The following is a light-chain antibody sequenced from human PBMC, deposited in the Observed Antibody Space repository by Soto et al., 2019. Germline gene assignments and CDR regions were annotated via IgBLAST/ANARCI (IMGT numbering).Light chain of an antibody. V-gene: IGKV3D-15*01. CDR2: DAS. CDR1: QSIRTD. J-gene: IGKJ1*01. Sequence: DIVMTQSPATLSVSPGERATLSCRASQSIRTDLAWYQQKSGQGPRLLIYDASTRATGIPARFSGSGSGTEFTLTISSLQSEDFAVYYCQQYNNWPRTFGQGTKVDI. CDR3: QQYNNWPRT.